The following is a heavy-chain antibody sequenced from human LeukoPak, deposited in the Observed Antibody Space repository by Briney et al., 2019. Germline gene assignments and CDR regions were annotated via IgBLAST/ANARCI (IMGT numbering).Heavy chain of an antibody. V-gene: IGHV3-30*02. CDR1: GFTFSSYG. Sequence: GGSLRLSCAASGFTFSSYGMHWVRQAPGKGLEWVAFIRYDGSNKHYADSVKGRFTISRDNSKNTLYLQMNSLRAEDTAVYYCVIGSSSWYDRGGDYWGQGTLVTVSS. CDR3: VIGSSSWYDRGGDY. CDR2: IRYDGSNK. D-gene: IGHD6-13*01. J-gene: IGHJ4*02.